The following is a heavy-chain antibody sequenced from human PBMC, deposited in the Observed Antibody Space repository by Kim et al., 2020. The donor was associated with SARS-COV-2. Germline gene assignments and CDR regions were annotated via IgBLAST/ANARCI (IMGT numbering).Heavy chain of an antibody. CDR3: ARDLGGFDSSGYFCH. CDR2: INPNTGGA. V-gene: IGHV1-2*02. Sequence: ASVKVSCKASGYTFSDYSIHWVRQAPGQGLEWMGWINPNTGGAKYAQKFQGGVTITRDTSISTAYMELTNLKFDDTAVYYCARDLGGFDSSGYFCHCGQGTLVTVSS. D-gene: IGHD3-22*01. CDR1: GYTFSDYS. J-gene: IGHJ4*01.